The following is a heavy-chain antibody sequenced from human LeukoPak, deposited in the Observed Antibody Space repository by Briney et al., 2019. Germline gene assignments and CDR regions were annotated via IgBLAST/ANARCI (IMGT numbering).Heavy chain of an antibody. CDR3: APQSVYCSSTSCYGTFDY. D-gene: IGHD2-2*01. V-gene: IGHV3-48*03. CDR1: GFTFSSYE. CDR2: ISSSGSTI. Sequence: AGGSLRLSCAASGFTFSSYEMNWVRQAPGKGLEWVSYISSSGSTIYYADSVKGRFTISRDNAKNSLYLQMNSLRAEDTAVYYCAPQSVYCSSTSCYGTFDYWGQGTLVTVSS. J-gene: IGHJ4*02.